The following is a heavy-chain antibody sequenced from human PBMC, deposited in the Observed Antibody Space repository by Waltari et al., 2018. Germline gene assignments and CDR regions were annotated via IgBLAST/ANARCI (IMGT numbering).Heavy chain of an antibody. CDR3: ARHLYSGPDDY. Sequence: QVQLQQWGAGLLKPSETLSLTCDVYGGYFSGYYWSGIRQPPGKGLECIGEINHSGSTNYNPSLKSRVTISVDTSKNQFSLKLSSVTAADTAVYYCARHLYSGPDDYWGQGTLVTVSS. CDR2: INHSGST. V-gene: IGHV4-34*01. CDR1: GGYFSGYY. D-gene: IGHD5-12*01. J-gene: IGHJ4*02.